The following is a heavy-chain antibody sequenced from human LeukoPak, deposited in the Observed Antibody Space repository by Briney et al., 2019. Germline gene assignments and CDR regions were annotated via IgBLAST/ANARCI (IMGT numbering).Heavy chain of an antibody. V-gene: IGHV1-2*06. D-gene: IGHD2-2*01. J-gene: IGHJ4*02. Sequence: ASVKVSCKASGYTFTGYYMHWLRQAPGQGLDWMGRINPNSGGTNYAQKFQGRVTMTRDTSISTAYMELSRLRSDDTAVYYCARARGYCSSTSCHRGDYFDYWGQGTLVTVSS. CDR1: GYTFTGYY. CDR2: INPNSGGT. CDR3: ARARGYCSSTSCHRGDYFDY.